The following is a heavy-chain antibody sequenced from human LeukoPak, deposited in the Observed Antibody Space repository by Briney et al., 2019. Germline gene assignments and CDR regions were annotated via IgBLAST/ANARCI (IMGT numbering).Heavy chain of an antibody. CDR2: IYYSGST. Sequence: SETLSLTCTVSGGSISSYYWSWIRQPPGKGLERIGYIYYSGSTNYNPSLKSRVTISVDTSKNQFSLKLSSVTAADTAVYYCARGSGDGYNSDLDYWGQGTLVTVSS. V-gene: IGHV4-59*01. CDR3: ARGSGDGYNSDLDY. J-gene: IGHJ4*02. D-gene: IGHD5-24*01. CDR1: GGSISSYY.